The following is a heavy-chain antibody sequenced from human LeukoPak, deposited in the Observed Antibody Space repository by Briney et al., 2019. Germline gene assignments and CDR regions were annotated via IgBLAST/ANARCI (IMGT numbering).Heavy chain of an antibody. CDR2: INPNSGGT. CDR3: ARDFCSGGSCYFDY. CDR1: GYTFTGYY. J-gene: IGHJ4*02. D-gene: IGHD2-15*01. V-gene: IGHV1-2*02. Sequence: GASVKVSCKASGYTFTGYYMHWVRQAPGQGLEWMGWINPNSGGTNYAQKFQGRVTMTRDTSISTAYMELSRLRSDDTAVYYCARDFCSGGSCYFDYWGQGTLVTVPS.